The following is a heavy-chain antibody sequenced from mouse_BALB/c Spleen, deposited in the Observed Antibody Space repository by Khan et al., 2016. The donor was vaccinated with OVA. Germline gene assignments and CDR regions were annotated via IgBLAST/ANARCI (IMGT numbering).Heavy chain of an antibody. CDR2: INSNGGST. J-gene: IGHJ2*01. V-gene: IGHV5-6-3*01. CDR1: GFTFSSYG. Sequence: EVELVESGGGLVQPGGSLKLSCAASGFTFSSYGMSWVRQTPDKRLELVATINSNGGSTYYPDSVKGRFTISRDNAKNTLYLQMSSLKSEDTAMYCCARMARTISRGQGTTLTVSS. CDR3: ARMARTIS.